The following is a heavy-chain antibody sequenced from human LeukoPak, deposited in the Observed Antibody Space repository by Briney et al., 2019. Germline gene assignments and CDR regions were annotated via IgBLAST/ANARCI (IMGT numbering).Heavy chain of an antibody. D-gene: IGHD3-10*01. CDR2: IYWDDDK. J-gene: IGHJ5*02. Sequence: SGPTLVNPTQTLTLTCTFSGLSLSTSGVGVGWIRQPPGEALEWPALIYWDDDKRYSPSLKNRLTITKDTSKNQVVLTMTNMDPVDTATYYCAHIIRGVMNRWGQGTLVTVSS. V-gene: IGHV2-5*02. CDR1: GLSLSTSGVG. CDR3: AHIIRGVMNR.